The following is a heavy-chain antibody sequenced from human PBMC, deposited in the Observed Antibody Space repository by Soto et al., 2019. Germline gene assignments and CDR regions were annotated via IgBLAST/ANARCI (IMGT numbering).Heavy chain of an antibody. CDR2: IIPILGIA. V-gene: IGHV1-69*02. D-gene: IGHD2-15*01. CDR3: ARDSYCSGGSCYRNWFDP. J-gene: IGHJ5*02. Sequence: GASVKVSCKASGGTLSSYTISWVRQAPGQGLEWMGRIIPILGIANYAQKFQGRVTITADKSTSTAYMELSSLRSEDTAVYYCARDSYCSGGSCYRNWFDPRGQGTLVTVSS. CDR1: GGTLSSYT.